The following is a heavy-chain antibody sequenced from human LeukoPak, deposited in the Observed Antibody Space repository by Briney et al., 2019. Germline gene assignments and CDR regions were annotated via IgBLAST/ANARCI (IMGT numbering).Heavy chain of an antibody. CDR2: ISGSGGST. Sequence: PGGSLRLSCAASGFTFSSYAMSWVRQAPGEGLEWVSAISGSGGSTYYADSVKGRFTISRDNSKNTLYLQMNSLRAEDTAVYYCAKVEILIWFAHLTSFDYWGQGTLVTVSS. J-gene: IGHJ4*02. CDR1: GFTFSSYA. D-gene: IGHD3-10*01. CDR3: AKVEILIWFAHLTSFDY. V-gene: IGHV3-23*01.